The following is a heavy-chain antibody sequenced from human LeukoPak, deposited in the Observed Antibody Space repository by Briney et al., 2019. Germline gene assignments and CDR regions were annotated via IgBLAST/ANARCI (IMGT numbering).Heavy chain of an antibody. D-gene: IGHD2-15*01. J-gene: IGHJ4*02. CDR1: GDSVSSNTTG. V-gene: IGHV6-1*01. CDR3: ARGGGSCYY. Sequence: SQTLSLTCVISGDSVSSNTTGWNWIRQSPSRGLEWLGRTYYRSKWFNDYEVSVKSRITISPDTSKNQFSLHLNSVTPEDTAVYYCARGGGSCYYWGQGTLVTVSS. CDR2: TYYRSKWFN.